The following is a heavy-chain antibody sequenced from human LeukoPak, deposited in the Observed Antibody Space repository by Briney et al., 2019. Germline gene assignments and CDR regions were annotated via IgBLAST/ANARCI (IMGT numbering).Heavy chain of an antibody. CDR3: ASYYGSGSYFEVNWFDP. CDR1: GYSFTSYW. V-gene: IGHV5-10-1*01. J-gene: IGHJ5*02. Sequence: GESLKISCKGSGYSFTSYWISWVRQMPGKGLEWMGRIDPSDSYTNYSPSFQGHVTISADKSISTAYLQWSGLKASDTAMYYCASYYGSGSYFEVNWFDPWGQGTLVTVSS. CDR2: IDPSDSYT. D-gene: IGHD3-10*01.